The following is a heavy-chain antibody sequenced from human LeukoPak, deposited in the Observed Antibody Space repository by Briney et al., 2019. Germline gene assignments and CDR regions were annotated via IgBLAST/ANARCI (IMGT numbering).Heavy chain of an antibody. CDR3: AKAESAASTAVDY. J-gene: IGHJ4*02. Sequence: PGGSLRLSCAASGFTVSSNYMSWVRQAPGKGLEWVSVIYSGGSTYYADSVKGRFTISRDNSENTLYLQMSSLRADDTAVYYCAKAESAASTAVDYWGQGTLVTVSS. CDR1: GFTVSSNY. CDR2: IYSGGST. D-gene: IGHD3-3*01. V-gene: IGHV3-53*01.